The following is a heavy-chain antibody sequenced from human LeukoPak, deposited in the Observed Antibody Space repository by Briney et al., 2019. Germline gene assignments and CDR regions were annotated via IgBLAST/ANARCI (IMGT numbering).Heavy chain of an antibody. CDR2: ISYDGSNK. CDR1: GFTFSSYA. CDR3: AREMTTYLTIDY. Sequence: GRSLRLSCAASGFTFSSYAMHWVRQAPGKGLEWVAVISYDGSNKYYADSVKGRFTISRDNSKNTLYLQMNSLRAEDTAVYYCAREMTTYLTIDYWGQGTLVTVSS. J-gene: IGHJ4*02. V-gene: IGHV3-30*04. D-gene: IGHD4-17*01.